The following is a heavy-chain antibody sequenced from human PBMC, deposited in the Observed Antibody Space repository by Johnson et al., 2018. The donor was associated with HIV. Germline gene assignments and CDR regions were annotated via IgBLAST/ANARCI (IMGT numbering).Heavy chain of an antibody. D-gene: IGHD6-19*01. V-gene: IGHV3-9*01. Sequence: VQLVESGGGLVQPGRSLRLSCAASGFTFDDYAMHWVRQAPGKGLEWVSGISWNSGSIGYADSVKGRFTISRDNAKNSLYLQMNSLRAEYTALYYCARPDGAVASDFNAFDIWGQGTMVTVSS. CDR3: ARPDGAVASDFNAFDI. J-gene: IGHJ3*02. CDR1: GFTFDDYA. CDR2: ISWNSGSI.